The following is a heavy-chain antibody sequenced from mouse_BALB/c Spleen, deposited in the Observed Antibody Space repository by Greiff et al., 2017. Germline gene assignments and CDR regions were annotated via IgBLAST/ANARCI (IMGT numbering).Heavy chain of an antibody. D-gene: IGHD1-1*01. J-gene: IGHJ1*01. Sequence: VQLKESGPGLVAPSQSLSITCTVSGFSLTSYDISWIRQPPGKGLEWLGVIWTGGGTNYNSAFMSRLSISKDNSKSQVFLKMNSLQTDDTAIYYCVRILRRGYFDVWGAGTTVTVSS. CDR2: IWTGGGT. CDR1: GFSLTSYD. CDR3: VRILRRGYFDV. V-gene: IGHV2-9-2*01.